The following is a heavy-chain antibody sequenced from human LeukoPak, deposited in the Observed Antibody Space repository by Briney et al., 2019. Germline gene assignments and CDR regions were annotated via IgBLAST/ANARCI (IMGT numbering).Heavy chain of an antibody. D-gene: IGHD6-13*01. Sequence: SETLSLTCTVSGGSISSYYWSWIRQPPGKGLEWIGYIYYSGSTNFNPSLNSRVTISVDTSKNQFSLKLSSVTAADTAVYYCARLSSRNWFDPWGLGTLVTVSS. CDR1: GGSISSYY. J-gene: IGHJ5*02. V-gene: IGHV4-59*08. CDR2: IYYSGST. CDR3: ARLSSRNWFDP.